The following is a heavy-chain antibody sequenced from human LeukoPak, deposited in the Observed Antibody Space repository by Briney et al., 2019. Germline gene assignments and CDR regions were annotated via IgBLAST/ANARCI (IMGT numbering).Heavy chain of an antibody. D-gene: IGHD3-3*01. CDR2: ISAYNGNT. CDR1: GYTFTSYG. Sequence: ASVKVSCKASGYTFTSYGISWVRQAPGQGLEWMGWISAYNGNTNYAQKLQGRVTMTTDTSTSTAYMELRSLRSDDTAVYYCARVAGYDFWSGYIDYWGQGTLVTVSS. V-gene: IGHV1-18*01. CDR3: ARVAGYDFWSGYIDY. J-gene: IGHJ4*02.